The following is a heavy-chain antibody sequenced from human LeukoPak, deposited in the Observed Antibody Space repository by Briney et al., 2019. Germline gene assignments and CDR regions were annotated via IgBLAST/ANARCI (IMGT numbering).Heavy chain of an antibody. CDR1: GFTFSSYS. CDR2: ISSSSSTI. D-gene: IGHD3-22*01. V-gene: IGHV3-48*01. Sequence: GGSLRLSCAASGFTFSSYSMNWVRQAPGKGLEWVSYISSSSSTIYYADSVKGRFTISRDNAKNSLYLQMNSLRAEDTAVYYCATVGDYYYDSSGPPRVFDYRGQGTLVTVSS. CDR3: ATVGDYYYDSSGPPRVFDY. J-gene: IGHJ4*02.